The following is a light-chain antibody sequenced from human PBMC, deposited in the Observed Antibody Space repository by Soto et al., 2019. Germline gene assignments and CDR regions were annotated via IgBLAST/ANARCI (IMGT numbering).Light chain of an antibody. J-gene: IGKJ1*01. CDR2: AAS. Sequence: AVLLTQSPSSFSASTGDRATITCRASQDIHNYLAWYQQVPGKAPKLLLYAASILQTGVPSRFSGSGSGTHFTLTVDGLQSEDFATYFCQPYYHYPWTFGQGTTVE. CDR3: QPYYHYPWT. V-gene: IGKV1-8*01. CDR1: QDIHNY.